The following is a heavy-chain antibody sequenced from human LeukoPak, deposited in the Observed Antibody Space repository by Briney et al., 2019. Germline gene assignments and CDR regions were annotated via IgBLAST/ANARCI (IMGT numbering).Heavy chain of an antibody. J-gene: IGHJ4*02. CDR3: AKDRFRGYTSGYDY. V-gene: IGHV3-9*01. CDR2: ISWDSGSE. D-gene: IGHD3-22*01. Sequence: GRSLRLSCAASGFTFDDYAMHWVRQAPVKGLEWVSGISWDSGSEGYADSVQGRFTISRDNAKNSLYLHMNSLRAEDTALYYCAKDRFRGYTSGYDYWGQGTLVTVSS. CDR1: GFTFDDYA.